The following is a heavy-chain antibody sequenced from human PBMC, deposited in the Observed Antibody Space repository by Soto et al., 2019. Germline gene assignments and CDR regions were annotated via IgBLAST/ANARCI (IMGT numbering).Heavy chain of an antibody. J-gene: IGHJ5*02. CDR2: IYYSGST. CDR1: GGSISSYY. CDR3: ATGGNSA. D-gene: IGHD2-21*02. Sequence: QVQLQESGPGLVKPSETLSLTCTVSGGSISSYYWSWIRQPPGKGLEWIGYIYYSGSTNYNPPLKSRVTISVDTSKNQFSLKLSSVTAADTAVYYCATGGNSAWGQGTLVTVSS. V-gene: IGHV4-59*08.